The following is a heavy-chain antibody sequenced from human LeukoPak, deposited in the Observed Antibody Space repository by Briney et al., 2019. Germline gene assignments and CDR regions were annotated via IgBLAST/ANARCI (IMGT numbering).Heavy chain of an antibody. CDR3: ARGASGYDSFYYYGMDV. CDR2: IYDSGST. V-gene: IGHV4-59*01. J-gene: IGHJ6*02. CDR1: GGSISSYY. Sequence: PSETLSLTCTVSGGSISSYYWSWIRQPPGKGLEWIGYIYDSGSTNYNPSLKSRVTMSVDTSKNQFSLKLSSVTAADTAVYYCARGASGYDSFYYYGMDVWGQGTTVTVSS. D-gene: IGHD5-12*01.